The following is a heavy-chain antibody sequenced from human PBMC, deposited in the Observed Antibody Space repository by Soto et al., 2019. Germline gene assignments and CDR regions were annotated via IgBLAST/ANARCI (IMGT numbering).Heavy chain of an antibody. D-gene: IGHD6-13*01. V-gene: IGHV4-31*03. CDR3: ARVVSDSSSFSDP. J-gene: IGHJ5*02. CDR1: GGTISSGNYY. CDR2: IFYSGRT. Sequence: PSETLSLTCTVSGGTISSGNYYWSWIRQHPGKGLEWIGYIFYSGRTYYNPSLKSRVTISVDTFKNQSSLKLSSVTAADTAVYYCARVVSDSSSFSDPWGQGTLVTVSS.